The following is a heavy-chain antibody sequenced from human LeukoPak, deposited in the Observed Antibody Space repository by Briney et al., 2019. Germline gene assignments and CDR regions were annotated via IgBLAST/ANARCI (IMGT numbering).Heavy chain of an antibody. V-gene: IGHV1-18*01. CDR2: ISTNNGDT. CDR1: GYTFTNYD. Sequence: ASVKVSCKASGYTFTNYDIVWVRQAPGQGLEWMGWISTNNGDTDYAQKLRGRVTMTTDTSTSTAYMELRSLRSDDTAVYYCARGRRVDLEPRIFDYWGQGTLVTVSS. D-gene: IGHD3-3*01. CDR3: ARGRRVDLEPRIFDY. J-gene: IGHJ4*02.